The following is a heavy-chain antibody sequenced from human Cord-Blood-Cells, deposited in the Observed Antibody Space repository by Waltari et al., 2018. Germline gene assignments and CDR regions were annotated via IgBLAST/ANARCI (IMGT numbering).Heavy chain of an antibody. CDR3: ACSSGSYYNWFDP. V-gene: IGHV1-2*04. CDR2: INPNSGGT. D-gene: IGHD3-10*01. CDR1: GYTFTRYY. J-gene: IGHJ5*02. Sequence: QVQLVQSGAEVKKPGASVKVSCKASGYTFTRYYMHWVRQAPGQGLEWMGWINPNSGGTNYAQKFQGWVTMTRDTSISTAYMELSRLRSDDTAVYYCACSSGSYYNWFDPWGQGTLVTVSS.